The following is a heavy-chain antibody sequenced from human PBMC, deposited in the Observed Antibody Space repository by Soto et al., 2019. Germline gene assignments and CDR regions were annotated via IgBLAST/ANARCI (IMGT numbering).Heavy chain of an antibody. J-gene: IGHJ4*02. CDR2: AYHSGST. CDR3: ARSPPSSYYGGSGTFDY. CDR1: GGFTSTNNW. Sequence: SETLSLTCAVSGGFTSTNNWWSWVRQPPGKGLEWIGDAYHSGSTEYNPSLKSRVSISVDKSKNQISLKLTSATAADTAVYYCARSPPSSYYGGSGTFDYWGQGTLVTVSS. V-gene: IGHV4-4*02. D-gene: IGHD3-10*01.